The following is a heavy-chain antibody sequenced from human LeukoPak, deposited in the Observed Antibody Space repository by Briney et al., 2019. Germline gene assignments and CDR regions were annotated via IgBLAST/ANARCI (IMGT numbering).Heavy chain of an antibody. CDR1: GCSFNGSSYY. D-gene: IGHD4-11*01. V-gene: IGHV4-39*01. CDR2: ISYSGFT. Sequence: SETLSLTCTVSGCSFNGSSYYWDWIRQPPGRGLEWVGGISYSGFTQYNPSFKSRVTMSVDTSKSQISLRLTSMTATDTSMYYCARRPVTTYSNYGFPDYWGRGTLVTVSS. CDR3: ARRPVTTYSNYGFPDY. J-gene: IGHJ4*02.